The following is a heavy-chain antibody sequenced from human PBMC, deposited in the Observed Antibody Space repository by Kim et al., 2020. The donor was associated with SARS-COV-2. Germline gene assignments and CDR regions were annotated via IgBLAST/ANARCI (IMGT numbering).Heavy chain of an antibody. CDR1: GFSLTTHDTG. CDR2: IFGDGDT. J-gene: IGHJ4*02. Sequence: SGPTLVNPTQTLTLTCTFSGFSLTTHDTGVAWIRQPPGKALEWLALIFGDGDTRYSPSLRGRLTITKDSSKSQVVLTLANMDPVDTAVYYCANRGAVVDLEYWGQGTLVTVSS. CDR3: ANRGAVVDLEY. D-gene: IGHD2-15*01. V-gene: IGHV2-5*02.